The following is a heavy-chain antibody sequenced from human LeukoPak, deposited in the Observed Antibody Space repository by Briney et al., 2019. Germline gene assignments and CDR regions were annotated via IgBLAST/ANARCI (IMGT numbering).Heavy chain of an antibody. J-gene: IGHJ4*02. CDR3: ARVRKSMLLRGYYFDY. V-gene: IGHV1-2*02. Sequence: ASVKVSCKASGYTFTGYYMHWVRQAPGQGLEWMGWINPNSGGTNYAQKFQGRVTMTRDTSISTAYMELSRLRSDDTAVYYCARVRKSMLLRGYYFDYWGQGTLVTVSS. CDR1: GYTFTGYY. CDR2: INPNSGGT. D-gene: IGHD2-15*01.